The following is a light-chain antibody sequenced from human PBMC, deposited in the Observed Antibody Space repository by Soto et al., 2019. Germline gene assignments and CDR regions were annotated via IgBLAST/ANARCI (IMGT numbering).Light chain of an antibody. Sequence: QSALTQPPSMSGAPRQGVIISCTLTSANIRPRYHVHWYHKLPGMSRKLFIYGNNMRPLGVPDLFSGSKSGISASLDITGLQAEDDADYYCQSSDSYLRGLYVLGTGSKVTVL. V-gene: IGLV1-40*01. J-gene: IGLJ1*01. CDR2: GNN. CDR1: SANIRPRYH. CDR3: QSSDSYLRGLYV.